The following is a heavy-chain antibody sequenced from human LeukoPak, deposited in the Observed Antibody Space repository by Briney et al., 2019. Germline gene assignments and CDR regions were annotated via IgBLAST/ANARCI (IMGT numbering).Heavy chain of an antibody. V-gene: IGHV3-23*01. D-gene: IGHD6-13*01. CDR1: GFTFSSYA. CDR2: ISGSGGST. CDR3: AKSPRAAGTLLLPFDY. Sequence: PGGSLRLSCAASGFTFSSYAMSWVRQAPGKGLEWVSAISGSGGSTYYADSVKGRFTISRDNSKNTLYLQMNSLRAEDTAVYYCAKSPRAAGTLLLPFDYWGQGTLVTVSS. J-gene: IGHJ4*02.